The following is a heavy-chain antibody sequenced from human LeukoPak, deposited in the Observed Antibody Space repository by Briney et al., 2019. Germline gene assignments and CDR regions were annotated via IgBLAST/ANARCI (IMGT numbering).Heavy chain of an antibody. CDR1: GYTFTGYY. CDR3: ARGAPVVPARYRSWFDP. CDR2: INPSSGGT. J-gene: IGHJ5*02. V-gene: IGHV1-2*02. D-gene: IGHD2-2*01. Sequence: ASVKVSCKASGYTFTGYYMHWVRQAPGQGLEWMGWINPSSGGTNYAQKFQGRVTMTRDTSISTAYMDLSRLRSDDTAVYYCARGAPVVPARYRSWFDPWGQGTLVTVSS.